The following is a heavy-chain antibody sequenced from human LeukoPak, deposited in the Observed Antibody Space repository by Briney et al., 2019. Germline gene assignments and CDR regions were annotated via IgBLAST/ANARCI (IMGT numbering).Heavy chain of an antibody. V-gene: IGHV3-30*04. Sequence: GGSLRVSCAASGFTFSFYAMHWVRQAPGKGLEWVAFISYDGTNKYCVDAMKGRFTISRDNSKNTLYLQMNSLRAEDTAVYYCAKDRAQGSGWAEDAFDIWGQGTMVTVSS. J-gene: IGHJ3*02. CDR1: GFTFSFYA. D-gene: IGHD6-19*01. CDR3: AKDRAQGSGWAEDAFDI. CDR2: ISYDGTNK.